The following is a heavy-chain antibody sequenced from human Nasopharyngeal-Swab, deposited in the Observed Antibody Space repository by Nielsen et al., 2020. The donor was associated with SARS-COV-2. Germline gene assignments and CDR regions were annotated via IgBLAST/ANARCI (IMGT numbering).Heavy chain of an antibody. V-gene: IGHV1-46*01. CDR1: GYTFTSYY. CDR3: ARDYRYSTSSKYSSSWYVTGGYFDY. D-gene: IGHD6-13*01. Sequence: ASVKVSYKASGYTFTSYYMHWVRQAPGQGLEWMGIINPSGGSTSYAQKFQGRVTMTRDTSTSTVYMELSSLRSEDTAVYYCARDYRYSTSSKYSSSWYVTGGYFDYWGQGTLVTVSS. CDR2: INPSGGST. J-gene: IGHJ4*02.